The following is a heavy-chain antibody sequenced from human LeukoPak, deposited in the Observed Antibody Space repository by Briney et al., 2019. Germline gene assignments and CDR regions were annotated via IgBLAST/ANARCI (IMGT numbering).Heavy chain of an antibody. Sequence: PGGSLRLSCAASGFTFSSYGMHWVRQAPGKGLEWVAFIRYDGSDEDYVDSVKGRFTISRDNSKNTLYLQMNSLRAEDTAVYYCAKDRDKGNYYFDYWGQGTLVTVSS. J-gene: IGHJ4*02. V-gene: IGHV3-30*02. CDR3: AKDRDKGNYYFDY. D-gene: IGHD1-7*01. CDR1: GFTFSSYG. CDR2: IRYDGSDE.